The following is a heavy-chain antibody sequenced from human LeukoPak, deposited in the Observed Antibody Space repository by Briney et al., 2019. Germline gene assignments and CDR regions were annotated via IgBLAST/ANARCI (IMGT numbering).Heavy chain of an antibody. CDR3: ARDRAEYCTNGVCPRDYYYYMDV. D-gene: IGHD2-8*01. Sequence: GGSLRLSCAASGFSFSSYSMNWVRQAPGKGLEWVSSISSSSSYIYYADSVKGRFTISRDNAKNSLYLQMNSLRAEDTAVYYCARDRAEYCTNGVCPRDYYYYMDVWGKGTTVTVSS. V-gene: IGHV3-21*01. CDR2: ISSSSSYI. CDR1: GFSFSSYS. J-gene: IGHJ6*03.